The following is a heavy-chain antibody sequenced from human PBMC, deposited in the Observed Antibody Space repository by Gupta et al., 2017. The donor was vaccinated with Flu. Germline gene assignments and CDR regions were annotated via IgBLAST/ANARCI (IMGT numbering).Heavy chain of an antibody. D-gene: IGHD4-17*01. CDR3: ARDPKEGTTNYYYYGMDV. CDR2: ISSSSSYI. J-gene: IGHJ6*02. CDR1: GFTFSSYS. V-gene: IGHV3-21*01. Sequence: EVQLVESGGGLVKPGGSLRLSCAASGFTFSSYSMNWVRQAPGKGLEWVSSISSSSSYIYYADSVKGRFTISRDNAKNSLYLQMNSLRAEDTAVYYCARDPKEGTTNYYYYGMDVWGQGTTVTVSS.